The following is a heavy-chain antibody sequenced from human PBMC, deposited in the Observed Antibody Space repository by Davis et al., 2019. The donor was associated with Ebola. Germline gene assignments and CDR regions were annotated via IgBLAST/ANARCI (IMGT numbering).Heavy chain of an antibody. J-gene: IGHJ6*02. V-gene: IGHV1-18*04. CDR3: ARMAAAGTKLDV. CDR1: GYTFTSSG. Sequence: AASVKVSCMASGYTFTSSGISWVRQAPRQGLEWMGWISTYNGNTNFAQKLQGRVTMTTDTSTSSAYMELRSLRSDDTAVYYCARMAAAGTKLDVWGQGTTVTVSS. D-gene: IGHD6-13*01. CDR2: ISTYNGNT.